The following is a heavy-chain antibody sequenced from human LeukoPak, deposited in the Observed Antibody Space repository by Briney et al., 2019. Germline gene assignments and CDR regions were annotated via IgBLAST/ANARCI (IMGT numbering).Heavy chain of an antibody. D-gene: IGHD1-26*01. CDR3: ATDLYSGWFGP. CDR1: GFTFSSYA. CDR2: IVGSGTST. Sequence: PGGSLRLSCAASGFTFSSYAMSWFRQAPGKGLEWVSAIVGSGTSTYYADSVKGRFTISRDDSKNTLYLQMNSLRAEDTAVYYCATDLYSGWFGPSGQGTLVTVSS. V-gene: IGHV3-23*01. J-gene: IGHJ5*02.